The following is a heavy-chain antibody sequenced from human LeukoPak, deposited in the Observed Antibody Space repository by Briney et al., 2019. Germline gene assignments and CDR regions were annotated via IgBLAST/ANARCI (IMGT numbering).Heavy chain of an antibody. CDR2: INHSGST. CDR1: GGSFSGYY. Sequence: SETLSLTCAVYGGSFSGYYWSWIRQPPGKGLEWIGEINHSGSTNYNPSLKSRVTISVDTSKNQFSLKLSSVTAADTAVYYCARGVNYYGSLPRDNYFDYWGQGTLVTVSS. D-gene: IGHD3-10*01. CDR3: ARGVNYYGSLPRDNYFDY. V-gene: IGHV4-34*01. J-gene: IGHJ4*02.